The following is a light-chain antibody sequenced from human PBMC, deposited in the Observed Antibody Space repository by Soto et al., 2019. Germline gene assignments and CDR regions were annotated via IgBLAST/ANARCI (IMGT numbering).Light chain of an antibody. CDR2: GAS. CDR3: LQYGHSPLT. V-gene: IGKV3-20*01. Sequence: EIVLTQSPGTLSLSPGDRATLSCRASQSVRSTYLAWYQQKPGQAPRLLIYGASSRATGIPDRFSGSGSGTGFTLIISRREPEDFAVYCCLQYGHSPLTFGGGNKVEIK. J-gene: IGKJ4*01. CDR1: QSVRSTY.